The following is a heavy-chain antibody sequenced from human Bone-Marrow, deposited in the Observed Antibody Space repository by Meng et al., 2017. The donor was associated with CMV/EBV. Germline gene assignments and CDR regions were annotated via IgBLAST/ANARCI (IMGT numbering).Heavy chain of an antibody. D-gene: IGHD3-22*01. CDR2: INDSGSS. CDR1: GGSFSGHY. V-gene: IGHV4-34*01. Sequence: QVQLQQWGAGLLKPSETLSLTCAVYGGSFSGHYWSWIRQPPGKGLEWIGEINDSGSSNYIPSLKSRITVSVDTSKKQFSLKLTSVTAADTAVYYCARGDYYDNDPPFDYWGQGTLVTVSS. CDR3: ARGDYYDNDPPFDY. J-gene: IGHJ4*02.